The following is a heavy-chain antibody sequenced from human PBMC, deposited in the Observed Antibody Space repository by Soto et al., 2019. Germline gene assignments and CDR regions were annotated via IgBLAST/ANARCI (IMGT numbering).Heavy chain of an antibody. Sequence: EVQLVESGGGLVQPGGSLRLSCEASGFTFRNYDMHWVRQGTGKGLEWVSGISAAGDPDYADSVEGRFTNSRENAQYSFFLQMNSLRAGDTAVYYCARTDRDFYGLDVWGQGTTVIVSS. CDR2: ISAAGDP. V-gene: IGHV3-13*05. CDR3: ARTDRDFYGLDV. CDR1: GFTFRNYD. J-gene: IGHJ6*02.